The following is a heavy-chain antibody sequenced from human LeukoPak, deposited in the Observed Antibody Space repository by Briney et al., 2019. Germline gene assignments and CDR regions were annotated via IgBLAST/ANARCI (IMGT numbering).Heavy chain of an antibody. CDR2: IKHDGSVK. CDR3: ARSGPIDY. J-gene: IGHJ4*02. Sequence: GGSLRLSCAASGFTFSSYAMSWVRQAPGKGLEWVANIKHDGSVKYYVDSVKGRFTISRDNAKNSLYLQMNSLRAGDTAVYYCARSGPIDYWGQGTLVTVSS. V-gene: IGHV3-7*01. D-gene: IGHD3-3*01. CDR1: GFTFSSYA.